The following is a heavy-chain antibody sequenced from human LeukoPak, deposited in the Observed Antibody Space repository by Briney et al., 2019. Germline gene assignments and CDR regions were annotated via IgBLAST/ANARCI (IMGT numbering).Heavy chain of an antibody. Sequence: GGSLRLSCAASEFTFSSYWMSWVRQAPGKGLEWVAFIRYDGSNKYYADSVKGRFTISRDNSKNTLYLQMNSLRAEDTAVYYCAKAGDSSSWYPFDYWGRGTLVTVSS. V-gene: IGHV3-30*02. CDR2: IRYDGSNK. J-gene: IGHJ4*02. CDR1: EFTFSSYW. D-gene: IGHD6-13*01. CDR3: AKAGDSSSWYPFDY.